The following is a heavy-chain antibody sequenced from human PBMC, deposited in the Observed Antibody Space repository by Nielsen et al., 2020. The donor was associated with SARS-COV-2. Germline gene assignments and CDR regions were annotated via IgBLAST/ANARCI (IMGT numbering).Heavy chain of an antibody. Sequence: ASVKVSCKASGYTFTSYDINWVRQATGQGPEWMGWMNPNSGNTGYAQKFQGRVTMTRNTSISTAYMELSSLRSEDTAVYYCASYIAARPSYYYYGMDVWGQGTTVTVSS. CDR1: GYTFTSYD. V-gene: IGHV1-8*01. CDR2: MNPNSGNT. D-gene: IGHD6-6*01. CDR3: ASYIAARPSYYYYGMDV. J-gene: IGHJ6*02.